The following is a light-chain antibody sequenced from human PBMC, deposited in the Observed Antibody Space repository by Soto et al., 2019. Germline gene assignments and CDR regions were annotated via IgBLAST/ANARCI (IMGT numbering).Light chain of an antibody. CDR2: DVT. Sequence: QSVLTQPRSVSGSPGQSVTISCTGTSSDVGGYDYVSWYQQHPGKAPKVMIYDVTKRPSGVPDRFSGSKSVNTASLTISGLQAEDEADYYCCSYAGSHTWVFGGGTKLTVL. CDR3: CSYAGSHTWV. CDR1: SSDVGGYDY. V-gene: IGLV2-11*01. J-gene: IGLJ3*02.